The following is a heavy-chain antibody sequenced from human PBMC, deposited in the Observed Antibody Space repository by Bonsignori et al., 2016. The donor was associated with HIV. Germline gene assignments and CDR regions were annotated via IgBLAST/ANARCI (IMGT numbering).Heavy chain of an antibody. CDR3: AIEAGSSGRAGWFDP. V-gene: IGHV3-30*04. D-gene: IGHD1-14*01. CDR2: ISLHDGSK. Sequence: VRQAPGKGLEWVSAISLHDGSKYYAESVRGRFTISNDNSKSTVGLQMSSLKDDDTAFYFCAIEAGSSGRAGWFDPGVRESWSPSPQ. J-gene: IGHJ5*02.